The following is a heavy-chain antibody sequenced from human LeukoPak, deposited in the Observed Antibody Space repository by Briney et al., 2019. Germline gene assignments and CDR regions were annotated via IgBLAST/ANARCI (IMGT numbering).Heavy chain of an antibody. CDR3: ARDFATVTTRDAFDI. CDR2: ISSSSSYI. V-gene: IGHV3-21*01. CDR1: GFTFSSYS. D-gene: IGHD4-17*01. J-gene: IGHJ3*02. Sequence: KSGGSLRLSCAASGFTFSSYSMNWVRQAPGKGLEWVSSISSSSSYIYYADSVKGRFTISRDNAKNSLYLQMNSLRAEDTAVYYCARDFATVTTRDAFDIWGQGTMVTVSS.